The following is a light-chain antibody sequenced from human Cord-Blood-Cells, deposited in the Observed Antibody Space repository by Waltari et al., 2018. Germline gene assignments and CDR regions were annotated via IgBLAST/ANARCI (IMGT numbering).Light chain of an antibody. CDR1: QSLLHSNGYNS. J-gene: IGKJ4*01. V-gene: IGKV2-28*01. CDR2: LGS. Sequence: DIVMTQSPLSLPVTPGEPASISCRSSQSLLHSNGYNSLDWYLQKPGQSPQLLIYLGSNRAAGVPDRFSGXGSGTDFTLKISRVEAEDVXVYYCXQALXTPLTFXGGTKX. CDR3: XQALXTPLT.